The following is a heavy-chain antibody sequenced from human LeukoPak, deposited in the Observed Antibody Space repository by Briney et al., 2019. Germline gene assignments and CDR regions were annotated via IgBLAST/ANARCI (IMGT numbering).Heavy chain of an antibody. CDR2: IYYSGST. CDR3: ARAPLGCSGGSCYSSDYYGMDV. V-gene: IGHV4-39*07. J-gene: IGHJ6*02. D-gene: IGHD2-15*01. Sequence: SETLSLTCTVSGGSISSGSYYWGWIRQPPGKGLEWIGSIYYSGSTYYNPSLTSRVTISVDTSKNQFSLKLSSVTAADTAVYYCARAPLGCSGGSCYSSDYYGMDVWGQGTTVTVSS. CDR1: GGSISSGSYY.